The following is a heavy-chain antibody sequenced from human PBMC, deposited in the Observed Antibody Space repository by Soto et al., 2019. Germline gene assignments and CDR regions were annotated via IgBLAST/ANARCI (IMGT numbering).Heavy chain of an antibody. CDR1: GFTFSSFG. V-gene: IGHV3-33*06. CDR2: IWYDGSNK. D-gene: IGHD5-18*01. J-gene: IGHJ6*02. Sequence: GRSLRLSCAASGFTFSSFGMHCVRQAPGKGLEWVAVIWYDGSNKYYADSVKGRFTISRDNSKNTLYLQMNSLRAEDTAVYYRAKVISKIQLWPPRYYGMDVWGQGTTVTVSS. CDR3: AKVISKIQLWPPRYYGMDV.